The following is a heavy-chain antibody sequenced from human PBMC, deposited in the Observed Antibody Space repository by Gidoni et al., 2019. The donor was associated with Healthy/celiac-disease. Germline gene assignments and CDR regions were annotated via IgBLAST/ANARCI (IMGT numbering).Heavy chain of an antibody. J-gene: IGHJ6*02. CDR1: GFTFSSYS. CDR3: ARDYLAGSPDDYVGAYGMDV. D-gene: IGHD6-19*01. CDR2: ISSSSSYI. V-gene: IGHV3-21*01. Sequence: EVQLVESGGGLVKPGGSLRLSCAASGFTFSSYSMNWVRQAPGKGLEWVSSISSSSSYIYYADSVKGRFTISRDNAKNSLYLQMNSLRAEDTAVYYCARDYLAGSPDDYVGAYGMDVWGQGTTVTVSS.